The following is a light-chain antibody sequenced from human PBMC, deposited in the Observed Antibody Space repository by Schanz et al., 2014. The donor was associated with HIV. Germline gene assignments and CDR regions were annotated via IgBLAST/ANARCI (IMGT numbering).Light chain of an antibody. CDR1: SSDVGDYNY. CDR3: SSYISGNTWV. CDR2: DVT. V-gene: IGLV2-14*03. Sequence: QSVLTQPPSASGSPGQSVTISCTGTSSDVGDYNYVSWYQQHPGKAPKLMIYDVTNRPSGVSDRFSGSMSGNTASLTISGLQAEDEADYYCSSYISGNTWVFGGGTQLTVL. J-gene: IGLJ3*02.